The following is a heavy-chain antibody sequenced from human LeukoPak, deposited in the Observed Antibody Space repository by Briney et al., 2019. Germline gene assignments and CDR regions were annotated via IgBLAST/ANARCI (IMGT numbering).Heavy chain of an antibody. V-gene: IGHV3-7*01. Sequence: HSGGSLRLSCAASGFTFSSYAMSWVRQAPGKGLEWVANIKQDGSEKYYVDPVQGRFTISRDNAKSSLYLQMNSLRGEDTAVYYCVRDRGTYRPIDYWGQGTLVTVSS. CDR2: IKQDGSEK. J-gene: IGHJ4*02. CDR1: GFTFSSYA. CDR3: VRDRGTYRPIDY. D-gene: IGHD1-26*01.